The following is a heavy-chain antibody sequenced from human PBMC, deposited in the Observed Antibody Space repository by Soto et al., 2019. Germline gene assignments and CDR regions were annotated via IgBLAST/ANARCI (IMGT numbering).Heavy chain of an antibody. CDR3: ARDQYYYGSGSYYSHYYGMDV. D-gene: IGHD3-10*01. Sequence: QVQLVQSGAEVKKPGASVKVSCKASGYTFTGYYMHWVRQAPGQGLEWMGWINPNSGGTNYAQKFQGSVTTTRDTSISTAYMELSRLRYDDTAVYYCARDQYYYGSGSYYSHYYGMDVWGKGTTVTVSA. J-gene: IGHJ6*04. CDR2: INPNSGGT. V-gene: IGHV1-2*04. CDR1: GYTFTGYY.